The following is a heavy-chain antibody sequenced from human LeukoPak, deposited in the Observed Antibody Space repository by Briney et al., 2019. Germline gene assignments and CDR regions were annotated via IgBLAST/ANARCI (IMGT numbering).Heavy chain of an antibody. CDR1: VYTLNSYH. D-gene: IGHD5-18*01. J-gene: IGHJ4*02. CDR3: ARTQLSDTAMSYFDY. Sequence: PGVSLRLSCAPSVYTLNSYHMRGVPRSPGGAVEGVSPISSSNSYIYYTHSVKRLFPLSRDNAKNSLYLQMNSRRAEDTAVYYCARTQLSDTAMSYFDYWGRGTLVTVSS. V-gene: IGHV3-21*01. CDR2: ISSSNSYI.